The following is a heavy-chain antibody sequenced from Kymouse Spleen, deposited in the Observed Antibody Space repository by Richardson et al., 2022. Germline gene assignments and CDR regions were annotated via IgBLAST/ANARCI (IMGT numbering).Heavy chain of an antibody. V-gene: IGHV3-48*02. CDR3: ARDQLPQGVYYYYYYGMDV. Sequence: EVQLVESGGGLVQPGGSLRLSCAASGFTFSSYSMNWVRQAPGKGLEWVSYISSSSSTIYYADSVKGRFTISRDNAKNSLYLQMNSLRDEDTAVYYCARDQLPQGVYYYYYYGMDVWGQGTTVTVSS. CDR1: GFTFSSYS. D-gene: IGHD6-6*01. J-gene: IGHJ6*02. CDR2: ISSSSSTI.